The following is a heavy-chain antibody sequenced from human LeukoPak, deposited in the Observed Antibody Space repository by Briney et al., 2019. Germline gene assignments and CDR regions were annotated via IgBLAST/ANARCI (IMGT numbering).Heavy chain of an antibody. CDR2: ISAYNGNT. D-gene: IGHD2-15*01. V-gene: IGHV1-18*01. CDR1: AYTFTSYG. J-gene: IGHJ4*02. CDR3: ASSTCSGGSCPFDY. Sequence: ASVKVSCKASAYTFTSYGISWVRQAPGQGLEWMGWISAYNGNTNYAQKLQGRVTMTTDTSTSTAYMELRSLRSDDTAVYYCASSTCSGGSCPFDYWGQGTLVTVSS.